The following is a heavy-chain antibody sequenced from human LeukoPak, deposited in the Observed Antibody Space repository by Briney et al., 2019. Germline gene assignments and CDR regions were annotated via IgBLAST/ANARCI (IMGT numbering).Heavy chain of an antibody. CDR1: GGTFISYA. V-gene: IGHV1-69*05. CDR2: IIPIFGTA. CDR3: ASVPAAISRWFDP. Sequence: ASVKVSCKASGGTFISYAISWVRQAPGQGREWMGGIIPIFGTANYAQKFQGRVTITTDESTSTAYMELSSLRSEDTAVYYCASVPAAISRWFDPWGQGTLVTVSS. J-gene: IGHJ5*02. D-gene: IGHD2-2*01.